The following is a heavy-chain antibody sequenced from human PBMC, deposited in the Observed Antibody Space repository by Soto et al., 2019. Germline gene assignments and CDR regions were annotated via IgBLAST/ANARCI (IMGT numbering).Heavy chain of an antibody. CDR3: ARETTIFGVVPYNWFDP. Sequence: SETLSLTCTVSGGSISSGDYYWSWIRQPPGKGLEWIGYIYYSGSTYYNPSLKSRVTISVDTSKNQFSLKLSSVTAADTAVYYCARETTIFGVVPYNWFDPWGQGTLVTVSS. J-gene: IGHJ5*02. CDR1: GGSISSGDYY. V-gene: IGHV4-30-4*01. D-gene: IGHD3-3*01. CDR2: IYYSGST.